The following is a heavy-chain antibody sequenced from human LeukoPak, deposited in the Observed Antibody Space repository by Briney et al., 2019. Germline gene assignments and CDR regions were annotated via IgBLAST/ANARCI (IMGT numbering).Heavy chain of an antibody. D-gene: IGHD4-17*01. J-gene: IGHJ4*02. CDR2: IYYSGST. CDR1: GGSISSYY. CDR3: ARGKDYGDYFDY. Sequence: SETLSLTCTVSGGSISSYYWSWIRQPPGKGLGWIGYIYYSGSTNYNPSLKSRVTISVDTSKNQFSLKLSSVTAADTAVYYCARGKDYGDYFDYWGQGTLVTVSS. V-gene: IGHV4-59*08.